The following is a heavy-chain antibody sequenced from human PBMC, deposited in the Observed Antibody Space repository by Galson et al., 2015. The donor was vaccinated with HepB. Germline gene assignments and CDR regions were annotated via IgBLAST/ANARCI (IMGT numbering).Heavy chain of an antibody. CDR3: ASIPTYGGTYYYYGMDV. CDR2: IGSSSSTI. Sequence: SLRLSCAASGFTFSSYSMNWVRQAPGKGLEWVSYIGSSSSTIYYADSVKGRFTISRDNAKNSLYLQMNSLRAEDTAVYYCASIPTYGGTYYYYGMDVWGQGTTVTVSS. J-gene: IGHJ6*02. V-gene: IGHV3-48*01. D-gene: IGHD4-23*01. CDR1: GFTFSSYS.